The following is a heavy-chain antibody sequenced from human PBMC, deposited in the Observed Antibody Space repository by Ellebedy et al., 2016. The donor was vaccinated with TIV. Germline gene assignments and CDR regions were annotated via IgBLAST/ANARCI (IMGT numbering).Heavy chain of an antibody. V-gene: IGHV3-13*01. J-gene: IGHJ6*02. CDR3: AREGPRSYQTSYYGMDV. D-gene: IGHD3-16*02. CDR2: IGTAGDT. CDR1: GFTFSSYD. Sequence: GESLKISXAASGFTFSSYDMHWVRQATGKGLEWVSAIGTAGDTYYPGSVKGRFTISRENAKNSLYLQMNSLRAGDTAVYYCAREGPRSYQTSYYGMDVWGQGTTVTVSS.